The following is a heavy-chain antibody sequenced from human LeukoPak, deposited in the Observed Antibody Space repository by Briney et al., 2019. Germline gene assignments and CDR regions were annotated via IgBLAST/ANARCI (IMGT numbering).Heavy chain of an antibody. Sequence: LPGGSLRLSCAASGFTFSSYGMHWVRQAPGKGLEWVAVIWYDGSNKYYADSVKGRFTISRDNSKNTLYLQMNSLRAEGTAVYYCARGGMVRGVISNLDYWGQGTLVTVSS. J-gene: IGHJ4*02. V-gene: IGHV3-33*01. D-gene: IGHD3-10*01. CDR3: ARGGMVRGVISNLDY. CDR2: IWYDGSNK. CDR1: GFTFSSYG.